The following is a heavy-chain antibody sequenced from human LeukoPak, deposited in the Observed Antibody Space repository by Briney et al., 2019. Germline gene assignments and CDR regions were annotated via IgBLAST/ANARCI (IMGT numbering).Heavy chain of an antibody. CDR1: GFTFSSYA. J-gene: IGHJ4*02. D-gene: IGHD2-15*01. CDR3: ATLRLSDHFDY. Sequence: GGSLRLSCAASGFTFSSYAMNWVRLSAGKGLEWVSAITDNGNTTYSPDSVKGRFTISRDNSKNTLYLQMNSLRAEDTAVYYCATLRLSDHFDYWGQGTLVTVSS. V-gene: IGHV3-23*05. CDR2: ITDNGNTT.